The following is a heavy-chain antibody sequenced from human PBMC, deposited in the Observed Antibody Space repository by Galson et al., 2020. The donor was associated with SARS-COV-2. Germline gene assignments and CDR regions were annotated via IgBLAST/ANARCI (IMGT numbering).Heavy chain of an antibody. D-gene: IGHD5-12*01. Sequence: ASETLSLTCTVSGDSITNDAYYWAWIRQHPGKGLEWIGHIFYSGTTNYNPSLKSRITISVDTSQNQFSLKMTSVTAADTAVYYCARERWLQLSTDAFDIWGQGTMVTVSS. CDR1: GDSITNDAYY. CDR3: ARERWLQLSTDAFDI. J-gene: IGHJ3*02. CDR2: IFYSGTT. V-gene: IGHV4-31*03.